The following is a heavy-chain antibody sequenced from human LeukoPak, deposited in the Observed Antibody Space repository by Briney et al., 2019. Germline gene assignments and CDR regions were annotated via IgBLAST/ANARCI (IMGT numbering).Heavy chain of an antibody. J-gene: IGHJ5*02. Sequence: PSETLSLTCTVSGGSIRTYYWSWLRQPAGEGLEWIGRIDSSGNTNYSPSLQSRLTMSVDTSKNLFSLKLSSVTAADTAVYYCARDRGGGWFDPWGQGTLVTVSS. V-gene: IGHV4-4*07. CDR2: IDSSGNT. D-gene: IGHD3-16*01. CDR1: GGSIRTYY. CDR3: ARDRGGGWFDP.